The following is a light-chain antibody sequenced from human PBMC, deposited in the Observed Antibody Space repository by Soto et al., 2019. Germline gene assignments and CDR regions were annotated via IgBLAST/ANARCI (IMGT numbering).Light chain of an antibody. Sequence: QSALTQPASVSGSPGQSIRICCTGTSSGVGSYHYVSWFQQHPGKAPKLIIFEVSDRPSGVSTRFSGSKSGDTASLAISGFQAQYEAQYYSISFTTATPAEVFG. CDR3: ISFTTATPAEV. J-gene: IGLJ1*01. CDR1: SSGVGSYHY. V-gene: IGLV2-14*01. CDR2: EVS.